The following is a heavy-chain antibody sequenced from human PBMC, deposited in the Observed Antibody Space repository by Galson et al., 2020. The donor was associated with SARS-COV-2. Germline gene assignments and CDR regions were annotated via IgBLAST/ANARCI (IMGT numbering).Heavy chain of an antibody. CDR3: ARQILTGYYSFYYFDY. CDR1: GGSISSSSYY. Sequence: SETLSLTCTVSGGSISSSSYYWGWIRQPPGEGLEWIGSIYYSESNYYNPSLTSRVTMSVDTSKNQFSLKLSSVTAADTAVYYCARQILTGYYSFYYFDYLCQGTLVTVSS. V-gene: IGHV4-39*01. D-gene: IGHD3-9*01. CDR2: IYYSESN. J-gene: IGHJ4*02.